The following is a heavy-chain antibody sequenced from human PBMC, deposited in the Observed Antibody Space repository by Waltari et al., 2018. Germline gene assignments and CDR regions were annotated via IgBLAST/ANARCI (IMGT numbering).Heavy chain of an antibody. CDR3: ATLGAY. Sequence: EVHLVESGGGLVKPGGSLRLSCAASGLNFSTFSMNWVRQAPGKVLEWVSSIGSTTSYIYYADSVKGRFTISRENVQNSLFLQMNNLRAEDTAVYYCATLGAYWGRGTLVTVSS. V-gene: IGHV3-21*01. CDR2: IGSTTSYI. CDR1: GLNFSTFS. J-gene: IGHJ4*02.